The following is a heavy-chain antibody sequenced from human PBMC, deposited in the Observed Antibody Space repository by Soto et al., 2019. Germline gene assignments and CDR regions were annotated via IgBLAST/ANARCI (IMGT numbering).Heavy chain of an antibody. CDR3: ARLRYGSGSYGGRWFDP. D-gene: IGHD3-10*01. J-gene: IGHJ5*02. CDR1: GGSFSGYY. Sequence: ASETLSLTCAVYGGSFSGYYWSWIRQPPGKGLEWIGEINHSGSTNYNPSLKSRVTISVDTSKNQFSLKLSSVTAADTAVYYCARLRYGSGSYGGRWFDPWGQGTLVTVSS. V-gene: IGHV4-34*01. CDR2: INHSGST.